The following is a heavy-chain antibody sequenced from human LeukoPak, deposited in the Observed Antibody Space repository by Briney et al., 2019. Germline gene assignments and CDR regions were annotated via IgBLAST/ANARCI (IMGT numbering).Heavy chain of an antibody. V-gene: IGHV4-34*01. CDR2: INHSGST. Sequence: SETLSLTCAVYGGSFSGYYWSWIRQPPGKGLEWIGEINHSGSTNYNPSLKSRVTISVDTSENQFSLKLSSVTAADTAVYYCARVRGEITILFGGNYFDYWGQGTLVTVSS. CDR1: GGSFSGYY. D-gene: IGHD3-16*01. CDR3: ARVRGEITILFGGNYFDY. J-gene: IGHJ4*02.